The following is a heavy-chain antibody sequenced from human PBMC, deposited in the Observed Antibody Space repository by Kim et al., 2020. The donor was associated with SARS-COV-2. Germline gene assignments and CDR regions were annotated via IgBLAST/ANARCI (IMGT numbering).Heavy chain of an antibody. CDR2: INHSGST. CDR1: GGSFSGYY. CDR3: ARGSFFRGELWRRWGLDY. Sequence: SETLSLTCAVYGGSFSGYYWSWIRQPPGKGLEWIGEINHSGSTNYNPSLKSRVTISVDTSKNQFSLKLSSVTAADTAVYYCARGSFFRGELWRRWGLDYWGQGTLVTVSS. D-gene: IGHD3-10*01. V-gene: IGHV4-34*01. J-gene: IGHJ4*02.